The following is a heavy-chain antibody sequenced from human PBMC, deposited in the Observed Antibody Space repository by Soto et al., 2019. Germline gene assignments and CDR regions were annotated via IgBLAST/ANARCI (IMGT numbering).Heavy chain of an antibody. V-gene: IGHV4-4*02. Sequence: QVQLQESGPGLVKPSGTLSLTCAVSGDSISSSNWWSWVRQAPGKGLEWIGEIYHSGATTYNPSLKSRATISVDPSNNHFSLKLTSVTAADTAVYFCVRDLGTGTDYWGQGTLVTVAS. CDR2: IYHSGAT. D-gene: IGHD1-1*01. J-gene: IGHJ4*02. CDR1: GDSISSSNW. CDR3: VRDLGTGTDY.